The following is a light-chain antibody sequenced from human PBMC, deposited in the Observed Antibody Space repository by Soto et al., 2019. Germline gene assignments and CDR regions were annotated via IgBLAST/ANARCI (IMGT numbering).Light chain of an antibody. CDR2: YAS. CDR1: ESASSS. J-gene: IGKJ2*01. CDR3: QQYNNWPPYT. Sequence: EIVLTQSPATLSLSPGERATISCRASESASSSLAWYQQKPGQAPRLRIFYASNRATGIAARFSGSGSGTDFTLTIIGLQSEDFAVYYCQQYNNWPPYTFGQGT. V-gene: IGKV3-11*01.